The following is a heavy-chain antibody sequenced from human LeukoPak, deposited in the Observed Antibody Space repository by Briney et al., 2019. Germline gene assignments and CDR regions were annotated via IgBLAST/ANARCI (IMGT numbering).Heavy chain of an antibody. D-gene: IGHD6-6*01. Sequence: ASVKVSCKASGGTFSSYAISWVRQAPGQGLEWMGWINPNSGGTNYAQKFQGRVTMTRDTSISTAYMELSRLRSDDTAVYYCAGIAARPSLFVEYWGQGTLVTVS. CDR2: INPNSGGT. CDR3: AGIAARPSLFVEY. CDR1: GGTFSSYA. V-gene: IGHV1-2*02. J-gene: IGHJ4*02.